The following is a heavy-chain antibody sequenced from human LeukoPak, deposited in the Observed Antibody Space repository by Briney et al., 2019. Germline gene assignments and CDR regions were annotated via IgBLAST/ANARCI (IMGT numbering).Heavy chain of an antibody. CDR1: GFTFSNYG. D-gene: IGHD6-13*01. J-gene: IGHJ4*02. CDR2: ISDDGSKK. Sequence: PGGSLRLSCATSGFTFSNYGMHYVRQAPGKGLEWVAVISDDGSKKYYADSVNGRFTISRDTSNNTLYLHMNSLRPEDTAVYYCAKDRETTASGTFDYWGRGTLVTVSS. V-gene: IGHV3-30*18. CDR3: AKDRETTASGTFDY.